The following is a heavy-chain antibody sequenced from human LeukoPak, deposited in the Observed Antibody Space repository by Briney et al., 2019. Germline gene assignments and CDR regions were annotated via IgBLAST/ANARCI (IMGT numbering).Heavy chain of an antibody. CDR2: ISGSGGST. V-gene: IGHV3-23*01. Sequence: GGSLRLSCAASGFTFSSYAMSWVRQAPGKGLEWVSAISGSGGSTYYADSVKGRFTISRDNSKNTLYLQTNRLRADITAGYYCSTGSGHAFDIWGRGTMVTVSS. CDR3: STGSGHAFDI. CDR1: GFTFSSYA. J-gene: IGHJ3*02. D-gene: IGHD3-10*01.